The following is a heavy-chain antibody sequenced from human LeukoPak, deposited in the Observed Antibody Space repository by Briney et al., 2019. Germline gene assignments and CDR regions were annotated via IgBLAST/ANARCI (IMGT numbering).Heavy chain of an antibody. CDR1: GFTFSRYA. Sequence: QTGGSLRLSCAASGFTFSRYAMSWVRQVPGKGLEWVSAIRGSGRITNYADSVKGRFTISRDNAKNSLYLQMNSLRAEDTALYYCARSKGPRSRDAFDIWGQGTMVTVSS. J-gene: IGHJ3*02. CDR2: IRGSGRIT. D-gene: IGHD1-26*01. CDR3: ARSKGPRSRDAFDI. V-gene: IGHV3-23*01.